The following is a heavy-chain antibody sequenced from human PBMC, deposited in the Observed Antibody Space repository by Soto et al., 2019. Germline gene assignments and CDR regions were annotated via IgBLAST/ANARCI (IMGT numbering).Heavy chain of an antibody. CDR1: GGSISIYY. CDR3: ARSTGYGDSYFDY. V-gene: IGHV4-59*01. Sequence: QVQLQESGPGLVKPSETLSLTCTVSGGSISIYYWNWIRQPPGKGLEWIGYMYYSGSTNYKSSLKSRVTXSXDXPKNQFSLKLRSVTAADTAVYFCARSTGYGDSYFDYWGQGALVTVSS. CDR2: MYYSGST. D-gene: IGHD4-17*01. J-gene: IGHJ4*02.